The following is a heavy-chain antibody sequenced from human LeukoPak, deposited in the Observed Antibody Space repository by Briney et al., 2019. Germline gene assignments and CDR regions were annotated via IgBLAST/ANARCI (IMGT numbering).Heavy chain of an antibody. D-gene: IGHD6-13*01. J-gene: IGHJ4*02. V-gene: IGHV3-74*01. CDR3: ARVYLSQQLVPGLDY. CDR1: GFTFRNSW. CDR2: VTSDGSTT. Sequence: GGSLRLSCAASGFTFRNSWMHWVRQAPGKGLVWVSRVTSDGSTTSYADSVKGRFTISRDNAENTLYLQMNGLRAEDTALYYCARVYLSQQLVPGLDYWGQGTLVTVSS.